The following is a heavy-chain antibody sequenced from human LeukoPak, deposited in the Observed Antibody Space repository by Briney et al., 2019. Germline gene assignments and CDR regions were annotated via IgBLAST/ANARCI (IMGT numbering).Heavy chain of an antibody. CDR1: GGSISSSSYY. CDR3: ARVGSSWYESRVYFQH. CDR2: IYYSGST. V-gene: IGHV4-39*07. J-gene: IGHJ1*01. D-gene: IGHD6-13*01. Sequence: ASETLSLTCTVSGGSISSSSYYWGWIRQPPGKGLEWIGSIYYSGSTYYNPSLKSRVTISVDTSKNQFSLKLSSVTAADTAVYYCARVGSSWYESRVYFQHWGQGTLVTVSS.